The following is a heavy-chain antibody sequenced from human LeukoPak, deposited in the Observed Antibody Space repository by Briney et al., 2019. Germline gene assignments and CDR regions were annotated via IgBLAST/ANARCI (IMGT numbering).Heavy chain of an antibody. D-gene: IGHD5-24*01. CDR3: ARERDGYNTDAFDI. CDR1: GYTCTSYG. J-gene: IGHJ3*02. Sequence: ASAKVSCKASGYTCTSYGISWVRQATGQGLEWMGWISAYNGNTNYAQKLQGRVTMTTDTSTSTAYIELRSLRSDDTAVYYCARERDGYNTDAFDIWGQGTMVTVSS. CDR2: ISAYNGNT. V-gene: IGHV1-18*01.